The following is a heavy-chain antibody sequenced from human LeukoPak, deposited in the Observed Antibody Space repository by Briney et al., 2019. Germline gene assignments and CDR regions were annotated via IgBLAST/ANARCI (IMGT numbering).Heavy chain of an antibody. CDR1: GFTFSSEG. J-gene: IGHJ3*02. Sequence: GGSPRLSCAASGFTFSSEGMAWLRQAPGKGLEWVSSISDGGDSTYYADSVKGRFTISRDPSKNTLYLQMNSLRAEDTAVYYCARDYSTVVTPSAFDIWGQGTMVTVSS. V-gene: IGHV3-23*01. CDR3: ARDYSTVVTPSAFDI. CDR2: ISDGGDST. D-gene: IGHD4-23*01.